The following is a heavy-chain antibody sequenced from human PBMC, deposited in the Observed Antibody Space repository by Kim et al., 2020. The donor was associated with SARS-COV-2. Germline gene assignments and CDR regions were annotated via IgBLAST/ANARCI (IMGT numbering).Heavy chain of an antibody. V-gene: IGHV1-69*13. CDR2: IIPIFGTA. Sequence: SVKVSCKASGGTFSSYAISWVRQAPGQGLEWMGGIIPIFGTANYAQKFQGRVTITADESTSTAYMELSSLRSEDTAVYYCARVMGYYDILTGYYATGAPGFDYWGQGTLVTVSS. D-gene: IGHD3-9*01. J-gene: IGHJ4*02. CDR3: ARVMGYYDILTGYYATGAPGFDY. CDR1: GGTFSSYA.